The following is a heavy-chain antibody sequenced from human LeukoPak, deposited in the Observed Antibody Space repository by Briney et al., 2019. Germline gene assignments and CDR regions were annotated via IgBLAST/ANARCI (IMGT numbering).Heavy chain of an antibody. J-gene: IGHJ5*02. CDR2: ISISGSTI. V-gene: IGHV3-11*01. CDR3: ARDGSASLGWFDP. CDR1: GGSFSDYY. Sequence: LSLTCAVYGGSFSDYYMSWIRQAPGKGLEWVSYISISGSTIYYPDSVKGRFTISRDNAKNSVYLQMNSLRVEDTAVYYCARDGSASLGWFDPWGQGTLVTVSS. D-gene: IGHD3-10*01.